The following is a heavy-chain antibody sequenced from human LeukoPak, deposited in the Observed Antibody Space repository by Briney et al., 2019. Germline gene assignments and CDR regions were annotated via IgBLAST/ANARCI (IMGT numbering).Heavy chain of an antibody. CDR2: IIPIFGTA. Sequence: SVKVSCKASGGTFSSYAISWVRQAPGQGLEWMGGIIPIFGTANYAQKFQGRVTITADESTSTAYMELSSLRSEDTAVYYCARGYCSGGSCYPDYYFDYWGQGTLVTVPS. CDR1: GGTFSSYA. D-gene: IGHD2-15*01. V-gene: IGHV1-69*13. CDR3: ARGYCSGGSCYPDYYFDY. J-gene: IGHJ4*02.